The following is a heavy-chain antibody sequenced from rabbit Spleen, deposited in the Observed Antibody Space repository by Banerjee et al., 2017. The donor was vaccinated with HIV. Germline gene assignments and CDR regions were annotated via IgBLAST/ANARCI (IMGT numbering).Heavy chain of an antibody. CDR1: GVSFSFNSY. CDR2: IDSGSSGFT. Sequence: QSLEESGGDLVKPGASLTLTCTASGVSFSFNSYMCWVRQAPGKGLEWIACIDSGSSGFTYFATWAIGRFTCSKPSSTTVTLQMTRLTAADTATYFCARDTSSSFSSYGMDLWGPGTLVTVS. D-gene: IGHD1-1*01. CDR3: ARDTSSSFSSYGMDL. J-gene: IGHJ6*01. V-gene: IGHV1S40*01.